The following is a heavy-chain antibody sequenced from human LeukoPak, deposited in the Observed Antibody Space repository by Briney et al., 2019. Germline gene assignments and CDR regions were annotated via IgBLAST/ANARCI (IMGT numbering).Heavy chain of an antibody. J-gene: IGHJ4*02. CDR1: GFTFSNYY. V-gene: IGHV3-11*01. D-gene: IGHD3-22*01. CDR2: ISSSGSTI. Sequence: GGSLRLSCAASGFTFSNYYMSWIRQAPGKGLEWVSYISSSGSTIYYADSVKGRFTISRDNAKNSLYPQMNSLRAEDTAVYYCAREVGYYYDSSGYLDYWGQGTLVTVSS. CDR3: AREVGYYYDSSGYLDY.